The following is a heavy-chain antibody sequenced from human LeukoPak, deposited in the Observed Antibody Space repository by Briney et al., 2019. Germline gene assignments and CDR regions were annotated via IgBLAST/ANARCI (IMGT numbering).Heavy chain of an antibody. Sequence: ASVKVSCKASGGTFSSYGISWVRQAPGQGLEWMGWVSSYNGDTNYAKKFQGGVTMSTDTSTSTAYMELRSLRFDDTAIYYCAKDWHILTGRNCFDPWGQGTLVTVSS. V-gene: IGHV1-18*01. CDR1: GGTFSSYG. J-gene: IGHJ5*02. CDR3: AKDWHILTGRNCFDP. D-gene: IGHD3-9*01. CDR2: VSSYNGDT.